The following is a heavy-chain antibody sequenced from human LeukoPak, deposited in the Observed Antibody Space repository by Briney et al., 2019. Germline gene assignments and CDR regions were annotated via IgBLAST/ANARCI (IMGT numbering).Heavy chain of an antibody. CDR1: GGSFSDYY. CDR2: INHSGST. J-gene: IGHJ4*02. D-gene: IGHD6-19*01. CDR3: ASPTTNGRSSGYLPHY. Sequence: SETLSLTCAVYGGSFSDYYWTWIRQPPGKGLEWIGEINHSGSTNYNPSLKSRVTISVDTSKKQFFLRLSSVTAADTAVYYCASPTTNGRSSGYLPHYWGQGTLVTVSS. V-gene: IGHV4-34*01.